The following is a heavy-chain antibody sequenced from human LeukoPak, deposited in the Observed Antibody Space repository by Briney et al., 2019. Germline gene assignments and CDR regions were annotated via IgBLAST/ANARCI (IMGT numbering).Heavy chain of an antibody. CDR1: GLTFNRYA. Sequence: GGSLRLSCTVCGLTFNRYAVSWLRQAPGKGLEWVGHIKSKTDGGTTDYAAPMKGRFTSSRDDSKNTLYLQMNSLKTEDTAVYYCTTDPEGVPFDYWGQGTLVTVSS. J-gene: IGHJ4*02. CDR2: IKSKTDGGTT. V-gene: IGHV3-15*01. D-gene: IGHD2-8*01. CDR3: TTDPEGVPFDY.